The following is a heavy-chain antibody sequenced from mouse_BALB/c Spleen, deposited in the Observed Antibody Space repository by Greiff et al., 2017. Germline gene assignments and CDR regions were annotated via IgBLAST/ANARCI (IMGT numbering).Heavy chain of an antibody. J-gene: IGHJ2*01. V-gene: IGHV5-6-5*01. CDR1: GFTFSSYA. CDR3: ARVPYDYDDYFDY. D-gene: IGHD2-4*01. Sequence: EVQLQESGGGLVKPGGSLKLSCAASGFTFSSYAMSWVRQTPEKRLEWVASISSGGSTYYPDSVKGRFTISRDNARNILYLQMSSLRSEDTAMYYCARVPYDYDDYFDYWGQGTTLTVSS. CDR2: ISSGGST.